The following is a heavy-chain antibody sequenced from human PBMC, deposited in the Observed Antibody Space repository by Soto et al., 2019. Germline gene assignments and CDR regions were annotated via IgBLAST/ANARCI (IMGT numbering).Heavy chain of an antibody. CDR1: GFMFSSYW. D-gene: IGHD3-9*01. J-gene: IGHJ4*02. V-gene: IGHV3-7*05. CDR3: ATDILDF. CDR2: INQNGSER. Sequence: EVELVESGGGLVQPGGSLILSCAATGFMFSSYWMTWVRQAPGRGLEWVANINQNGSERYYVDSVEGRFTISRDNAKNSVFLQMENLRVEDTAMYYCATDILDFWGQGTLVTVSS.